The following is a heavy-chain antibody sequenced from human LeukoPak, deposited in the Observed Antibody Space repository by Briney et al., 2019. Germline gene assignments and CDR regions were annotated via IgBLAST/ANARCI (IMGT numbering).Heavy chain of an antibody. CDR1: GFIFTGYF. V-gene: IGHV3-7*03. CDR2: IKHDGSEK. CDR3: ARDQYDTWSRRGNFDS. D-gene: IGHD3-3*01. J-gene: IGHJ4*02. Sequence: PGGSLRLSCAASGFIFTGYFMSWVRQAPGEGLEWVASIKHDGSEKYYVNSVRGRFTISRDNTKNSLYLQMNSLRAEDTAVFYCARDQYDTWSRRGNFDSWGQGTLVIVSS.